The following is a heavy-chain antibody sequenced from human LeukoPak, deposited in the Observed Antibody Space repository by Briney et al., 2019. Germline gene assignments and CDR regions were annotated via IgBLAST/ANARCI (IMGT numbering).Heavy chain of an antibody. CDR1: GFTFDDYA. D-gene: IGHD4-23*01. Sequence: GGSLRLSCTASGFTFDDYAMHWVRQAPGKGLEWVSGISWSSGSLGYADSVKGRFTISRDNAKNSLYLQMNSLRAEDTALYYCAKDLHFGDGGNGQIDYWGQGTLVTVSS. CDR3: AKDLHFGDGGNGQIDY. V-gene: IGHV3-9*01. CDR2: ISWSSGSL. J-gene: IGHJ4*02.